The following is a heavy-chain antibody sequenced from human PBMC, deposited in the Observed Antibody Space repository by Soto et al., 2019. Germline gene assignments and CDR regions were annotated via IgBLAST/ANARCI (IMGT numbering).Heavy chain of an antibody. D-gene: IGHD3-10*01. Sequence: QVQLQQWGAGLLKPSETLSLTCAVYGGSFSGYYWSWIRQPPGKGLEWIGEINHSGSTNYNPSLKSRVTISVDTSKNQFSLKLSSATAADTAVYYCARRMPTMVRGNGFDYWGQGTLVTVSS. J-gene: IGHJ4*02. CDR1: GGSFSGYY. CDR3: ARRMPTMVRGNGFDY. V-gene: IGHV4-34*01. CDR2: INHSGST.